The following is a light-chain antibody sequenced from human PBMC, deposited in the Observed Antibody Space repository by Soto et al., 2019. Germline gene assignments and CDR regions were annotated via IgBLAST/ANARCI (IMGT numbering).Light chain of an antibody. Sequence: QSVLPQPRPVSGSPGQAVTLSCSGTSSVVGGSNYVSCYQQHPGKAPKLMIYDVSKRPSGVPDRFSGSKSCNTSSLTISGLQAEDEADYYCCSYAGSYTPWVFGSGPKVTVL. CDR1: SSVVGGSNY. CDR2: DVS. CDR3: CSYAGSYTPWV. J-gene: IGLJ1*01. V-gene: IGLV2-11*01.